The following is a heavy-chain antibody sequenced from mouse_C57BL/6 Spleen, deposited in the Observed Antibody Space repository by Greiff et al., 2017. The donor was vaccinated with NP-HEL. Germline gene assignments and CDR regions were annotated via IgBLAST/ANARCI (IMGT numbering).Heavy chain of an antibody. Sequence: QVQLKQPGAELVRPGSSVKLSCKASGYTFTSYWMHWVKQRPIQGLEWIGNIDPSDSETHYNQKFKDKATLTVDKSSSTAYMQLSSLTSEDSAVYYCANHYYGSSSFAYWGQGTLVTVSA. CDR1: GYTFTSYW. CDR3: ANHYYGSSSFAY. D-gene: IGHD1-1*01. J-gene: IGHJ3*01. CDR2: IDPSDSET. V-gene: IGHV1-52*01.